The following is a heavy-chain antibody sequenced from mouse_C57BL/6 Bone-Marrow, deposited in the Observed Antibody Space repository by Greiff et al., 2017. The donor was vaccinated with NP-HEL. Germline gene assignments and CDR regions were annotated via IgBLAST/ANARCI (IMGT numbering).Heavy chain of an antibody. D-gene: IGHD4-1*01. CDR1: GYTFTSYW. CDR3: ARECDWDVDAMDY. V-gene: IGHV1-50*01. Sequence: VQGVESGAELVKPGASVKLSCKASGYTFTSYWMQWVKQRPGQGLEWIGEIDPSDSYTNYNQKFKGKATLTVDTSSSTAYMQLSSLTSEDSAVYYCARECDWDVDAMDYWGQGTSVTVSS. J-gene: IGHJ4*01. CDR2: IDPSDSYT.